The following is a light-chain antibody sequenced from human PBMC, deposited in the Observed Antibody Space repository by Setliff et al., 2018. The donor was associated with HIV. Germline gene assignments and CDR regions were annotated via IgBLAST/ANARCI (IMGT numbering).Light chain of an antibody. J-gene: IGLJ1*01. CDR3: CSYTSSNTHV. Sequence: QSELTQPASVSGSPGQSITISCTGTSSDVGGYNYVSWYQQHPGKAPKLMIYEVSNRPSGVSNRFSGSKSAYTASLTISGLQAEDEADYYCCSYTSSNTHVFGTGTKVTVL. V-gene: IGLV2-14*01. CDR1: SSDVGGYNY. CDR2: EVS.